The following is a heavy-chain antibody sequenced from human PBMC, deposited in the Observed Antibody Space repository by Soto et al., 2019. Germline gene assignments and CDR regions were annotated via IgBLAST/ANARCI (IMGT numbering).Heavy chain of an antibody. CDR1: GFTFSSYS. Sequence: GGSLRLSCAASGFTFSSYSMNWVRQAPGKGLEWVSYISSSSSTIYYADSVKGRFTISRDNAKNSLYLQMNSLRDEDTAVYYCARDYGGNPGFDYYYGMDVWGQGPTVTVYS. J-gene: IGHJ6*02. D-gene: IGHD4-17*01. CDR3: ARDYGGNPGFDYYYGMDV. V-gene: IGHV3-48*02. CDR2: ISSSSSTI.